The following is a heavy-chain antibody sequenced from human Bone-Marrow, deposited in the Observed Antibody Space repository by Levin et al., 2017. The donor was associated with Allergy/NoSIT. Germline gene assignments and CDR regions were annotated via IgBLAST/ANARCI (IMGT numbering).Heavy chain of an antibody. J-gene: IGHJ4*02. CDR2: VNPHSGGS. D-gene: IGHD6-19*01. V-gene: IGHV1-2*02. CDR1: GYTFTDKD. Sequence: ASVKVSCKASGYTFTDKDIHWVRQAPGQGLEWMGWVNPHSGGSSYAQKFQGRATMTRDTSISTVHMELSGLTSDDTAVYYCASEASCSGWFDKLDYWGQGTLVTVSS. CDR3: ASEASCSGWFDKLDY.